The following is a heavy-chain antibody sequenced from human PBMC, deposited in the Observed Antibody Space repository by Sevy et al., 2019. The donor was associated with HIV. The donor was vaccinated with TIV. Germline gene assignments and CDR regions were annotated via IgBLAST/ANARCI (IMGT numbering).Heavy chain of an antibody. D-gene: IGHD2-15*01. J-gene: IGHJ6*02. V-gene: IGHV4-34*01. CDR3: ARTRVVVAATRYYSYGMDV. CDR2: IDHSGST. Sequence: SETLSLTCAVYGGSFSGYYWSWIRQPPGKALEWIGEIDHSGSTNYNPSLKSRVTISVDTSKNQFSLKLSSVTAADAAAYYCARTRVVVAATRYYSYGMDVWGQGTTVTVSS. CDR1: GGSFSGYY.